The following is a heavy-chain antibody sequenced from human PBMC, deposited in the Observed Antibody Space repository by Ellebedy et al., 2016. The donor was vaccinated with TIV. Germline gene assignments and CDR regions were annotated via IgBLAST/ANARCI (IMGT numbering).Heavy chain of an antibody. Sequence: AASVKVSCKASGYTFTSYGISWVRQAPGQGLEWMGWISAYNGNTNYAQKLQGRVTMTTDTSTSTAYMELRSLRSDDTAVYYCAREASSSWFTRWDDYWGQGTLVTVSS. V-gene: IGHV1-18*01. CDR1: GYTFTSYG. CDR3: AREASSSWFTRWDDY. J-gene: IGHJ4*02. CDR2: ISAYNGNT. D-gene: IGHD6-13*01.